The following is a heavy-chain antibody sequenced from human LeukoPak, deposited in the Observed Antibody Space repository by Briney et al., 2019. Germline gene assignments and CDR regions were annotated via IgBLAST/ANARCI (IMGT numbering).Heavy chain of an antibody. D-gene: IGHD4-17*01. CDR3: ARDSDYGDYEYFDY. V-gene: IGHV3-20*04. CDR1: GFTFDDYG. Sequence: GGSLRLSCAASGFTFDDYGMSWVRHAPGKGLEWVSGINWNGGSTGYADSVRGRFTISRDNAKNSLYLQMNSLRAEDTALYYCARDSDYGDYEYFDYWGQGTLVTVSS. CDR2: INWNGGST. J-gene: IGHJ4*02.